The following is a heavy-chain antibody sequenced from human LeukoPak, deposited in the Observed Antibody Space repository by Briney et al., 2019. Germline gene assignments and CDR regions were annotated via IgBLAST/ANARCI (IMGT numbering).Heavy chain of an antibody. D-gene: IGHD3-22*01. CDR2: IYYSGST. CDR1: GGSFSGYY. Sequence: SETLSLTCAVYGGSFSGYYWSWIRQPPGKGLEWIGYIYYSGSTNYNPSLKSRVTISVDTSKNQFSLKLSSVTAADTAVYYCARVADSSGYYYVGSYYFDYWGQGTLVTVSS. CDR3: ARVADSSGYYYVGSYYFDY. J-gene: IGHJ4*02. V-gene: IGHV4-59*01.